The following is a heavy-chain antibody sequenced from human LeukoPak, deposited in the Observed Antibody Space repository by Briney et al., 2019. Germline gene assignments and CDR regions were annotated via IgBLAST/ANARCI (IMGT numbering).Heavy chain of an antibody. CDR3: AKDSGAYCSSTSCFYGMDV. D-gene: IGHD2-2*01. Sequence: PGRSLRLSCAASGFTFDDYAMHWVRQAPGKGLEWVSGISWNSGSIGYADSVKGRFTISRDNAKNSLYLQMNSLRAEDTALYYCAKDSGAYCSSTSCFYGMDVWGQGTTVTVSS. CDR2: ISWNSGSI. CDR1: GFTFDDYA. V-gene: IGHV3-9*01. J-gene: IGHJ6*02.